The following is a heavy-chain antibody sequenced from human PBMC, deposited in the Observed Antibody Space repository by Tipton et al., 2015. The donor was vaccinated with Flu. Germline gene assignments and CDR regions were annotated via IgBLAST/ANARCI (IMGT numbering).Heavy chain of an antibody. Sequence: TLSLTCTVSSGSIRSTNYFCAWIRQPPGKRLELIGSIYPSGTTYYNPSLKSRVTISVDTSNNQFSLKLSSVTAADTAVYYCARLSYYDVDLKNFYFDYWGQGALVTVSS. CDR2: IYPSGTT. CDR3: ARLSYYDVDLKNFYFDY. CDR1: SGSIRSTNYF. J-gene: IGHJ4*02. V-gene: IGHV4-39*01. D-gene: IGHD3-10*02.